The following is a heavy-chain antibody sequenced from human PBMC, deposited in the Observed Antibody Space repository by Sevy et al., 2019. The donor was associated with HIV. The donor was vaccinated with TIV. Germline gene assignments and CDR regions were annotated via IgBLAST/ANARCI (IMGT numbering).Heavy chain of an antibody. V-gene: IGHV3-48*01. CDR3: ARDRYYYDGSGYYDTYWYFDL. CDR1: GFTFSSYS. D-gene: IGHD3-22*01. J-gene: IGHJ2*01. CDR2: ISSSSSTI. Sequence: GGSLRLSCAASGFTFSSYSMNWVRQAPGKGLEWVSYISSSSSTIYYADSVKGRFTISRDNAKNSLYLQMNSLRAEDTDVYYCARDRYYYDGSGYYDTYWYFDLWGRGTLVTVSS.